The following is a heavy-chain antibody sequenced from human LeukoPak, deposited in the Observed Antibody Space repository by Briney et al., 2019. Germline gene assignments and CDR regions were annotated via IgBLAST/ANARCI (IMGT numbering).Heavy chain of an antibody. CDR3: ARGAVYYMDI. J-gene: IGHJ6*03. D-gene: IGHD6-19*01. V-gene: IGHV3-23*01. CDR1: GFPISTNG. CDR2: IVGGDGGT. Sequence: GGSLRLSCAASGFPISTNGMSWARQAPGKGLEWVSGIVGGDGGTYYADSVKGRFIISRDNSKNTLYVQMNSLRAEDTAVYYCARGAVYYMDIWGKGTTVTISS.